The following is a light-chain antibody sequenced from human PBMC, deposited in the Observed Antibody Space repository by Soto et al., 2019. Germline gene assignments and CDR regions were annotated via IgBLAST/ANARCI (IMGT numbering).Light chain of an antibody. CDR1: QSIGSS. V-gene: IGKV1-5*01. Sequence: IQMTQSPSTLSASVGDRVTITCRASQSIGSSLAWYQQKPGKAPKLLIFDASSLERGVPSRFSGSGSGTAFTLTIRSLQPDDFSTYYCQQYNGYSRTFGQGTKVDIK. CDR3: QQYNGYSRT. J-gene: IGKJ1*01. CDR2: DAS.